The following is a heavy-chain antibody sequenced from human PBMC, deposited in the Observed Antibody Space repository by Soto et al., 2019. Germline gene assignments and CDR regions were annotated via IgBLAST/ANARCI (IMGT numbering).Heavy chain of an antibody. CDR3: AHINGPLYFDY. V-gene: IGHV2-5*02. D-gene: IGHD2-8*01. J-gene: IGHJ4*02. CDR1: GFSLSTSGVG. Sequence: QITLKESGPTLVKPTQPLTLTCTFSGFSLSTSGVGVGWIRQPPGKALEGLALIYWDDDKRYSPSLKSRLTTTNDTSKHQLGLTMTNMALVDTATDYGAHINGPLYFDYWGQGTLVTVSS. CDR2: IYWDDDK.